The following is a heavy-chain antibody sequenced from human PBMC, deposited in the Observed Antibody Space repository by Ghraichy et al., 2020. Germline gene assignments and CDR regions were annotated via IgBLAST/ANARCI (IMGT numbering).Heavy chain of an antibody. J-gene: IGHJ1*01. CDR3: AKEVFYYDSSGYKYFQH. CDR1: GFTFSSYA. V-gene: IGHV3-23*01. D-gene: IGHD3-22*01. CDR2: ISGSGGST. Sequence: GSLRLSCAASGFTFSSYAMSWVRQAPGKGLEWVSAISGSGGSTYYADSVKGRFTISRDNSKNTLYLQMNSLRAEDTAVYYCAKEVFYYDSSGYKYFQHWGQGTLVTVSS.